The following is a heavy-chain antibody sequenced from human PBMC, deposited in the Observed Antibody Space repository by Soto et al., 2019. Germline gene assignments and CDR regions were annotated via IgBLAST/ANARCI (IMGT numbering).Heavy chain of an antibody. V-gene: IGHV3-21*01. CDR2: ISSRNSFI. D-gene: IGHD2-2*01. CDR1: GFTFSNYG. Sequence: PGGSLRLSCAASGFTFSNYGMHWVRQGPGKGLGWVSFISSRNSFIYYADSVRGRFTISRDNAKNSVFLQMNSLRVEDTAVYYCARDPAGSTRPYYYGMDVWGQGTTVTVSS. CDR3: ARDPAGSTRPYYYGMDV. J-gene: IGHJ6*02.